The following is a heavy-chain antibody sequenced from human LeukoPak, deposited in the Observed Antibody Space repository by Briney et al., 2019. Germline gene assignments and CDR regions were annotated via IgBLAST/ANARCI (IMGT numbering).Heavy chain of an antibody. J-gene: IGHJ4*02. Sequence: GESLKISCKASGYSFSNYWIGWVRQMPGKGLEWMGIIYPSDSDTRYSPSFQGQVTISADKSISTAYLQWSSLKASDTAMYYCARPFNSGYDFWGQGALVTVSS. CDR1: GYSFSNYW. V-gene: IGHV5-51*01. D-gene: IGHD5-12*01. CDR3: ARPFNSGYDF. CDR2: IYPSDSDT.